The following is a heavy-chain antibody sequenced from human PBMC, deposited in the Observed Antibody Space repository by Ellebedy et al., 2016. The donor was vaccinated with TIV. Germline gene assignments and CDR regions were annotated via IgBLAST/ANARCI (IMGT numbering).Heavy chain of an antibody. CDR1: GFTFRNYW. CDR3: ARDLGQGTYDI. V-gene: IGHV3-7*04. J-gene: IGHJ3*02. D-gene: IGHD7-27*01. Sequence: GESLKISCAASGFTFRNYWMSWVLQAPGNGLEWVANIMQDASEKHYVDSVEGRFIISRDNAENSLYLHMNNVRAEDTAVYYCARDLGQGTYDIWGQGTMVTVSS. CDR2: IMQDASEK.